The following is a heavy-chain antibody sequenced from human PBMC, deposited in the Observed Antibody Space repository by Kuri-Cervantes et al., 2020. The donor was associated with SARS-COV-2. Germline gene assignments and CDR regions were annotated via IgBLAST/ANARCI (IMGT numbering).Heavy chain of an antibody. CDR2: IHHSGTT. V-gene: IGHV4-39*01. J-gene: IGHJ5*02. Sequence: GSLRLSCTVSGGSISSTSYYWGWTRQPPGKGLEWIGTIHHSGTTYYNPSLESRVTISVDTSQNLFSLELTSVSAADTAVYYCARLKRGSNWFDPWGQGTLVTVSS. CDR3: ARLKRGSNWFDP. D-gene: IGHD2-15*01. CDR1: GGSISSTSYY.